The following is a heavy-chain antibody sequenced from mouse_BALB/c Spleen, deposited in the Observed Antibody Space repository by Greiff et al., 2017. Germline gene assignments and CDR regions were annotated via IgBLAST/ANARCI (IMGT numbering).Heavy chain of an antibody. CDR2: ISSGGST. D-gene: IGHD1-1*01. CDR3: ARGQDYGSIFAY. CDR1: GFTFSSYA. J-gene: IGHJ3*01. Sequence: EVQLVESGGGLVKPGGSLKLSCAASGFTFSSYAMSWVRQTPEKRLEWVASISSGGSTYYPDSVKGRFTISRDNARNILYLQMSSLRSEDTAMYYCARGQDYGSIFAYWGQGTLVTVSA. V-gene: IGHV5-6-5*01.